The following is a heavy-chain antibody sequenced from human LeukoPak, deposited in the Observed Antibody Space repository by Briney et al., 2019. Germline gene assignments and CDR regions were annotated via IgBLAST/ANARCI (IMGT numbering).Heavy chain of an antibody. CDR2: ISSSGSTI. CDR3: ASDVDTATFDY. D-gene: IGHD5-18*01. V-gene: IGHV3-48*03. J-gene: IGHJ4*02. Sequence: GGSLRLSCAASGFAFSSYEMNWVRQAPGEGLEWVSYISSSGSTIYYADSVKGRFTISRDNAKNSLYLQMNSLRAEDTAVYYCASDVDTATFDYWGQGTLVTVSS. CDR1: GFAFSSYE.